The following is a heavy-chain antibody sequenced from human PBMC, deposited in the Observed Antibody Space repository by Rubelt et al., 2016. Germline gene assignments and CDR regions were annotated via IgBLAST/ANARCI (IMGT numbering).Heavy chain of an antibody. CDR3: ARDLEYCSGGSCYKPLNYYYYGMDA. D-gene: IGHD2-15*01. V-gene: IGHV3-30*04. CDR1: GFTFSSYA. J-gene: IGHJ6*02. Sequence: RLSCAASGFTFSSYAMHWVRQAPGKGLEWVAVISYDGSNKYYADSVKGRFTISRDNSKNTLYLQMNSLRAEDTAVYYCARDLEYCSGGSCYKPLNYYYYGMDAWGQGTTVTVSS. CDR2: ISYDGSNK.